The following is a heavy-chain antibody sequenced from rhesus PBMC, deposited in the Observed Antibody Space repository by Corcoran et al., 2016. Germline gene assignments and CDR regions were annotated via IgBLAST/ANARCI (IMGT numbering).Heavy chain of an antibody. Sequence: QVTLKESGPALVKPTQTLTLTYPFSGFSLSTSVMGVVCIRPPPGTALKCVASIYGDDDKYYSTSLKSRLTISKDTSKNQVVLTMTNMDPVDTATYYCARVRGGYSGYSLYWYFDLWGPGTPITISS. CDR2: IYGDDDK. V-gene: IGHV2S1*01. CDR1: GFSLSTSVMG. CDR3: ARVRGGYSGYSLYWYFDL. D-gene: IGHD5-42*01. J-gene: IGHJ2*01.